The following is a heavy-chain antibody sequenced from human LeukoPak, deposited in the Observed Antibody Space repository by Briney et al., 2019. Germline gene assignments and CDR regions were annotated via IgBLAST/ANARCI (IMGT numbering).Heavy chain of an antibody. D-gene: IGHD6-13*01. J-gene: IGHJ5*02. V-gene: IGHV4-4*07. CDR2: IYTSGST. CDR3: ARDRPGIAAARWFDP. Sequence: PSETLSLTCTVSGGSISSYYWSWIRQPAGKGLEWIGRIYTSGSTNYNPSLKSRVTISVDTSKNQFSLKLSSVTAADTAVYYCARDRPGIAAARWFDPWGQGTLVTVSS. CDR1: GGSISSYY.